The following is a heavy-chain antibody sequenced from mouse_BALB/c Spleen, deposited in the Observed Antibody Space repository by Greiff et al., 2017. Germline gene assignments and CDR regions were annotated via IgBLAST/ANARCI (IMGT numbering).Heavy chain of an antibody. CDR1: GYSITSDYA. J-gene: IGHJ2*01. V-gene: IGHV3-2*02. D-gene: IGHD5-5*01. CDR2: ISYSGST. Sequence: EVQLVESGPGLVKPSQSLSLTCTVTGYSITSDYAWNWIRQFPGNKLEWMGYISYSGSTSYNPSLKSRISITRDTSKNQFFLQLNSVTTEDTATYYCARDGTTYYFDYWGQGTTLTVSS. CDR3: ARDGTTYYFDY.